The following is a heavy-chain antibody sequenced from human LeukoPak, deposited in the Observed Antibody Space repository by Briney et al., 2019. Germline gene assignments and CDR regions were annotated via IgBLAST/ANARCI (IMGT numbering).Heavy chain of an antibody. V-gene: IGHV1-46*01. Sequence: ASVKVSCKASGYTFTNYYMHWVRQAPGQGLEWMGIINPSGGSTSYAQKFQGRVTMTGDTATSTVYMELSSLRSDDAAVYYCASYSGGSYFYYYYGLDVWGQGTTVTVSS. CDR1: GYTFTNYY. CDR2: INPSGGST. D-gene: IGHD1-26*01. J-gene: IGHJ6*02. CDR3: ASYSGGSYFYYYYGLDV.